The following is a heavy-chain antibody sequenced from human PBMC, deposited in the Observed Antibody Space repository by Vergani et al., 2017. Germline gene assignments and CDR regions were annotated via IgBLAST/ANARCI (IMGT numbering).Heavy chain of an antibody. V-gene: IGHV3-53*04. D-gene: IGHD5-18*01. J-gene: IGHJ4*02. CDR2: IYSGGST. CDR3: ARTLSTAMVPYYFDY. Sequence: EVQLVESGGGLVQPGGSLRLSCAASGFTVSSNYMSWVRQAPGKGLEWVSVIYSGGSTYYADSVKGRFTISRHNSKNTLYLQMNSLRAEDTAVYYCARTLSTAMVPYYFDYWGQGTLVTVSS. CDR1: GFTVSSNY.